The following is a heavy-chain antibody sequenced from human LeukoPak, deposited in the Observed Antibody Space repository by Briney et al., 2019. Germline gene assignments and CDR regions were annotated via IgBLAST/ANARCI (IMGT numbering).Heavy chain of an antibody. J-gene: IGHJ5*02. CDR3: AIWFGELSGS. V-gene: IGHV3-53*01. D-gene: IGHD3-10*01. CDR2: IYSGGST. CDR1: GFTVISNY. Sequence: GGSLRLSCAASGFTVISNYMSWVRQAPGKGLEWVSGIYSGGSTYYADSVKGRFTISRDNSKNTLYLQMNSLRAEDTAVYYCAIWFGELSGSWGQGTLVTVSS.